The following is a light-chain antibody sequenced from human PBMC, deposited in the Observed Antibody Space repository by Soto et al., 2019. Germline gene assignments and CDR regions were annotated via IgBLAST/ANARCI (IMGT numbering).Light chain of an antibody. CDR2: DVN. J-gene: IGLJ1*01. CDR3: SSYTSSSTLYV. V-gene: IGLV2-14*01. Sequence: QSALTQPASVSGSPGQSITIACSGSSSDVGGSNYVSWYQQHPGKAPKLMIYDVNNRPSGVSNRFSGSKSGNTASLTISGLQADDEADYYCSSYTSSSTLYVFGTGTKLTVL. CDR1: SSDVGGSNY.